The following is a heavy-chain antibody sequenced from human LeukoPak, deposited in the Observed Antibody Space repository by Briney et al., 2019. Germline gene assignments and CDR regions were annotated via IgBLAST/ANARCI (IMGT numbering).Heavy chain of an antibody. Sequence: ASVKVSCKASGYTFTGYYMHWVRQAPGQGLEWMGIINPSGGSTSYAQKFQGRVTMTRDMSTSTVYMELSSLRSEDTAVYYCARDSPISYYFDYWGQGTLVTVSS. CDR2: INPSGGST. V-gene: IGHV1-46*01. J-gene: IGHJ4*02. CDR3: ARDSPISYYFDY. CDR1: GYTFTGYY. D-gene: IGHD3-3*01.